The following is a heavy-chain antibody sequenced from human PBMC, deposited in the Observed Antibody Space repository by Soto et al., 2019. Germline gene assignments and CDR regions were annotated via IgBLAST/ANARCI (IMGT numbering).Heavy chain of an antibody. CDR1: GYTFISYG. Sequence: QVKLVQSGAEVKKAGASVKVSCKASGYTFISYGIAWVRQAPGQGLEWMGWISTYNGKTNCAQKFQDRVTMTTDTTTSTAYMDVGSLRSDDTALYYCERAGYATSWVGMLLTGFNGVEIDFWGLGNLVTVSS. CDR2: ISTYNGKT. CDR3: ERAGYATSWVGMLLTGFNGVEIDF. D-gene: IGHD6-13*01. V-gene: IGHV1-18*01. J-gene: IGHJ4*02.